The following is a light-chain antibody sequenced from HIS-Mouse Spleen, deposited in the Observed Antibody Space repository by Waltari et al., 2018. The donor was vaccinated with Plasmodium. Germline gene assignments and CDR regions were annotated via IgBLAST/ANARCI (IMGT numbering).Light chain of an antibody. CDR1: SSDVGGYNY. V-gene: IGLV2-11*01. CDR3: CSYAGSYNYV. Sequence: QSALTQPRSVSGSPGQSVTISCTGTSSDVGGYNYVSWYQQHPGKAPKLRIYDVSKRPSGVPDRFSGSKSGHTASRTISGLQAEDEADYYCCSYAGSYNYVFGTGTKVTVL. CDR2: DVS. J-gene: IGLJ1*01.